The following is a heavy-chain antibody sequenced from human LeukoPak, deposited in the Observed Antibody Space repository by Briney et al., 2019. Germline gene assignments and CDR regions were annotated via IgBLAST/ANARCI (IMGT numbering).Heavy chain of an antibody. Sequence: PGGSLRLSCAASGFTFSTYAMSWVRQAPGKGLEGVSGFSGIGGSTHYSDSVKGRFTVSRDNSKNTLYLQLNSLKVEDTAVYYCVRAGPGPMTRNRGSDYWGQGTLVSVSS. CDR3: VRAGPGPMTRNRGSDY. D-gene: IGHD3-16*01. J-gene: IGHJ4*02. V-gene: IGHV3-23*01. CDR1: GFTFSTYA. CDR2: FSGIGGST.